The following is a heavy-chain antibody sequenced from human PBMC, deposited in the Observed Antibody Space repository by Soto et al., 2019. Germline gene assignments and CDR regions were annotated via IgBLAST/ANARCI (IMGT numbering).Heavy chain of an antibody. CDR3: AGDGVRNGAYNGWLDP. J-gene: IGHJ5*02. CDR1: GFSFSSYW. Sequence: GGSLRLSCAASGFSFSSYWMTWVRQAPGKGLEWVANIKQDGREKYYVASVKGRFTISRDNVKNLLFLQMDSLTPDATAVYYCAGDGVRNGAYNGWLDPWGQGTLVTVSS. D-gene: IGHD3-16*01. CDR2: IKQDGREK. V-gene: IGHV3-7*03.